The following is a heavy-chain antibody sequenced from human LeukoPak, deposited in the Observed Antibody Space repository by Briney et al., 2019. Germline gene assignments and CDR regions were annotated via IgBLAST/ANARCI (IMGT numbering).Heavy chain of an antibody. V-gene: IGHV3-11*01. CDR1: GFTFSDYY. CDR3: ARDRVVGATTYYYYGMDV. J-gene: IGHJ6*02. CDR2: ISSSGSTI. D-gene: IGHD1-26*01. Sequence: KPGGSLRLSCAASGFTFSDYYMSWIRQAPGKGLEWVSYISSSGSTIYYADSVKGRFTISRDNAKNSLYLQMNSRRAEDTAVYYCARDRVVGATTYYYYGMDVWGQGTTVTVSS.